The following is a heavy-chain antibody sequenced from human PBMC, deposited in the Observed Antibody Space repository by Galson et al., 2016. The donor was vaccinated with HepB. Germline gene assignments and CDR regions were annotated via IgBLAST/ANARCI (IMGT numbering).Heavy chain of an antibody. V-gene: IGHV4-31*03. CDR2: ISSNGKT. J-gene: IGHJ5*02. Sequence: TLSLTCTVSGVSVTSGPSYWTWIRQLPGKGLEWIGYISSNGKTYYNPSLKSRLTISLDMSDNHFSLELTSMTAADTALYYCARDLGFSGQSVSWGQGTLVTVSS. CDR3: ARDLGFSGQSVS. CDR1: GVSVTSGPSY. D-gene: IGHD5-12*01.